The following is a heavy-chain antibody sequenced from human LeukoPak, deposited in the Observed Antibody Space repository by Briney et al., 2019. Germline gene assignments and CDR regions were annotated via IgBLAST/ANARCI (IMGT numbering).Heavy chain of an antibody. CDR3: ARYTYYYDSSGYYYLFSAFDI. CDR1: GYTFTGYY. V-gene: IGHV1-2*02. D-gene: IGHD3-22*01. J-gene: IGHJ3*02. CDR2: INPNSGGT. Sequence: ASVKVSCKASGYTFTGYYMHWVRQAPGQGLEWMGWINPNSGGTNYAQKFRGRVTMTRDTSISTAYMELSRLRSDDTAVYYCARYTYYYDSSGYYYLFSAFDIWGQGTMVTVSS.